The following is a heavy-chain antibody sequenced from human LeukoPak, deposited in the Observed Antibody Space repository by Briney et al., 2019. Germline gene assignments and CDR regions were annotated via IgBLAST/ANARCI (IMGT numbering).Heavy chain of an antibody. CDR1: GGSISSYY. D-gene: IGHD2-15*01. V-gene: IGHV4-59*08. J-gene: IGHJ3*02. CDR3: ARRQLLLSAFDI. CDR2: SYYSGST. Sequence: SETLSLTCTVSGGSISSYYWSWVRQPPGKGLEWIGYSYYSGSTTYNPSLKSRVAVSVDASKNQFSLKLSSVTAADTAVYYCARRQLLLSAFDIWGQGTMVTVSS.